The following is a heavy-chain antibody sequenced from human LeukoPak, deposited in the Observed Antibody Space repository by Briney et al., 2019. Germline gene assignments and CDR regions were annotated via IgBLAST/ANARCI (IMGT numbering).Heavy chain of an antibody. CDR1: GGSISSGGYY. Sequence: SETLSLTCTVSGGSISSGGYYWSWIRQHPGKGLEWIGYIYYSGSTYYNPSLQSRLTISVDTSKNQFSLKLSSVTAADTAVYYCAREQGPIPGSGWYYFDYWGQGTLVTVSS. V-gene: IGHV4-31*03. J-gene: IGHJ4*02. CDR3: AREQGPIPGSGWYYFDY. CDR2: IYYSGST. D-gene: IGHD6-19*01.